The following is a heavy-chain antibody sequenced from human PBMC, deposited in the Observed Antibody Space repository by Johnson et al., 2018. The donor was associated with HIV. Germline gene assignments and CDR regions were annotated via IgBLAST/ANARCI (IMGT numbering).Heavy chain of an antibody. V-gene: IGHV3-30*04. J-gene: IGHJ3*02. CDR3: ATGNYYGSGSYAGYSAPFDI. Sequence: QVQLVESGGGVVQPGRSLRLSCAASGFTFSSYAMHWVRQAPGKGLEWVAIISYDGTNKHYGDSVSGRFTISRDNAKNSLYLQMNSLRAEDTAVYYCATGNYYGSGSYAGYSAPFDIWGQGTMVTVSS. CDR1: GFTFSSYA. D-gene: IGHD3-10*01. CDR2: ISYDGTNK.